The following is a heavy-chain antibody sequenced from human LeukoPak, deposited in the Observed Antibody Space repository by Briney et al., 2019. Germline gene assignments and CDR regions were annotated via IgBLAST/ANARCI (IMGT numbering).Heavy chain of an antibody. CDR1: GGIFSSYA. J-gene: IGHJ2*01. D-gene: IGHD3-22*01. CDR3: ARTYYHDSSGYWGSWYFDL. V-gene: IGHV1-69*05. CDR2: IIPIFGTA. Sequence: ASVKVSCKASGGIFSSYAISWVRQAPGQGLEWMGGIIPIFGTANYAQKFQGRVTITTDESTSTAYMELSSLRSEDTAVYYCARTYYHDSSGYWGSWYFDLWGRGTLVTVSS.